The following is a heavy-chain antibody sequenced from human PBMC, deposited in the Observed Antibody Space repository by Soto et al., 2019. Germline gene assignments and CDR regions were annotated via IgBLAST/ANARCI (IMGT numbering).Heavy chain of an antibody. CDR1: GFTFSSYA. Sequence: PGGSLRLSCAASGFTFSSYAMSWVRQAPGKGLEWVSAISGSGGSTYYADSVKGRFTISRDNSKNTLYLQMNSLRAEDTAVYYCAKGLVSDWNYPKLGYYGMDVWGQGTTVTVSS. J-gene: IGHJ6*02. D-gene: IGHD1-7*01. CDR2: ISGSGGST. V-gene: IGHV3-23*01. CDR3: AKGLVSDWNYPKLGYYGMDV.